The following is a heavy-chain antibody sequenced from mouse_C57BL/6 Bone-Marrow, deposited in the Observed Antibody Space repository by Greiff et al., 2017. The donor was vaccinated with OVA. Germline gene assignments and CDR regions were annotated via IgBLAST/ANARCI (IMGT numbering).Heavy chain of an antibody. CDR1: GFTFSDYY. D-gene: IGHD1-1*01. V-gene: IGHV5-12*01. CDR2: ISNGGGST. J-gene: IGHJ4*01. CDR3: ARRGDLLLRYDYAMDY. Sequence: EVMLVESGGGLVQPGGSLKLSCAASGFTFSDYYMYWVRQTPEKRLEWVAYISNGGGSTYYPDTVKGRFTISRDNAKNTLYLQMSRLKSEDTAMYYCARRGDLLLRYDYAMDYWGQGTSVTVSS.